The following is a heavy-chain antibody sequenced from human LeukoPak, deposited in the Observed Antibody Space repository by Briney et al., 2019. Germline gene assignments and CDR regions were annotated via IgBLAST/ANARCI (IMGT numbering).Heavy chain of an antibody. CDR2: IYYSGST. D-gene: IGHD2-2*03. CDR1: GGSISSGDYY. V-gene: IGHV4-30-4*01. J-gene: IGHJ3*02. CDR3: ARDGYCSSTSCYDAFDI. Sequence: SQTLSLTCTVSGGSISSGDYYWSWIRQPPGKGLEWIGYIYYSGSTYYNPSLKSRVTISVDTSKNQFSLKLSSVTAADTAVYYCARDGYCSSTSCYDAFDIWGQGAMVTVSS.